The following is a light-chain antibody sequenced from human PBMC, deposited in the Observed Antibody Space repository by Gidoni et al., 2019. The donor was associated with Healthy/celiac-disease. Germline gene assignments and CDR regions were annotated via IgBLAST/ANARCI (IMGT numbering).Light chain of an antibody. CDR1: SSNIGAGYD. CDR3: QSYASSLTGSWV. CDR2: RNT. J-gene: IGLJ3*02. V-gene: IGLV1-40*01. Sequence: QSVLTQPPSVSGAPGPRVTITCTGSSSNIGAGYDVHCYQQLPGTAPKLLMYRNTHRPSVVPDRFSCPKSGTSASLAITGLQAEDASDYYCQSYASSLTGSWVFGGGTKVTVL.